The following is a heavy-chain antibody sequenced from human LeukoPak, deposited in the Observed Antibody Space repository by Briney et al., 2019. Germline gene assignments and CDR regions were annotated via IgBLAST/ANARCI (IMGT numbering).Heavy chain of an antibody. CDR2: IIPILGIA. CDR1: GGTFSSYA. CDR3: ARDLIDGLMVYAPNWFDP. V-gene: IGHV1-69*04. D-gene: IGHD2-8*01. Sequence: GASVKVSCKASGGTFSSYAISWVRQAPGQGLEWMGRIIPILGIANYAQKFQGRVTITADKSTSTAYMELSRLRSDDTAVYYCARDLIDGLMVYAPNWFDPWGQGTLVTVSS. J-gene: IGHJ5*02.